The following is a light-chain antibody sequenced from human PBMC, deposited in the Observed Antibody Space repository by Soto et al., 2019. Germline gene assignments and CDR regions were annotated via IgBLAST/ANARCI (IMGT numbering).Light chain of an antibody. V-gene: IGLV2-14*01. CDR3: SSYTSSTTLYV. J-gene: IGLJ1*01. Sequence: QSALTQPASVSASPVQAITISCIGSYSDVGGYKHVAWYQQYPGKAPTLIIYDATSRPSGISSRFSGSKSGNTASLTISGLQADDEADYYCSSYTSSTTLYVFGTGTKLTVL. CDR2: DAT. CDR1: YSDVGGYKH.